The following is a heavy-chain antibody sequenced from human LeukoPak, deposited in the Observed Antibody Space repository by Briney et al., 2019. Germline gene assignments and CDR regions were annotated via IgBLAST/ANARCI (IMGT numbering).Heavy chain of an antibody. V-gene: IGHV3-30*01. D-gene: IGHD6-6*01. J-gene: IGHJ6*03. Sequence: GGSLRLSCAASGFTFSSYAMHWVRQAPGKGLEWVAVISYDGSIKYYADSVKARFTISRDNSKSTLYLQMNSLRAEDTAVYYCARDAAEQLVPYYHYYYMDVWGKGTTVTVSS. CDR1: GFTFSSYA. CDR3: ARDAAEQLVPYYHYYYMDV. CDR2: ISYDGSIK.